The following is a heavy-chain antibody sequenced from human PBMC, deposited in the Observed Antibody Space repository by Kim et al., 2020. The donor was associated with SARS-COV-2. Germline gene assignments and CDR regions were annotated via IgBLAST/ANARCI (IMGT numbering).Heavy chain of an antibody. CDR3: ARDILDGGREAVAGTRWFDP. J-gene: IGHJ5*02. V-gene: IGHV4-61*02. Sequence: SETLSLTCTVSGGSISSGSYYWSWIRQPAGKGLEWIGRIYTSGSTNYNPSLKSRVTISVDTSKNQFSLKLSSVTAADTAVYYCARDILDGGREAVAGTRWFDPWGQGTLVTVSS. CDR1: GGSISSGSYY. D-gene: IGHD6-19*01. CDR2: IYTSGST.